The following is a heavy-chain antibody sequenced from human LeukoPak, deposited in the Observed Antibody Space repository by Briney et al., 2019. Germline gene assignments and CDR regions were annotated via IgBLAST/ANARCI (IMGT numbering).Heavy chain of an antibody. Sequence: PSETLSLTCTVSGGSISSYYWSWIRQTPGKGLEWIGYVYDGGKTYYNPSLKGRVTISVDTSNNQFSLKLRSVTAADTAVYYCARGGPRTDDYNFDYWGQGTLVSVSS. CDR2: VYDGGKT. CDR1: GGSISSYY. V-gene: IGHV4-59*01. J-gene: IGHJ4*02. CDR3: ARGGPRTDDYNFDY. D-gene: IGHD5-24*01.